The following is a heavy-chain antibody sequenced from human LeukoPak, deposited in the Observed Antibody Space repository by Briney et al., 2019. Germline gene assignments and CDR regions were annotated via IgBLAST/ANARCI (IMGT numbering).Heavy chain of an antibody. D-gene: IGHD3-22*01. Sequence: SETLSLTCSVSSGSFSSSTYYWGWIRQPPGKGLEWIGSVYYSGSTYYNQSLKSRVTISVDTPKNQFSLKLTSVTAADTAVYYCARQYYDSSGYYPWYFDYWGQGTLVTVSS. CDR2: VYYSGST. V-gene: IGHV4-39*01. CDR3: ARQYYDSSGYYPWYFDY. CDR1: SGSFSSSTYY. J-gene: IGHJ4*02.